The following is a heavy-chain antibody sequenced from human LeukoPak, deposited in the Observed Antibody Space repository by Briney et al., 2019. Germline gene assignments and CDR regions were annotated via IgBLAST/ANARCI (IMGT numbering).Heavy chain of an antibody. D-gene: IGHD3-16*02. Sequence: GESLKISCKGSGYSFTSYWIGWVRQMLGKGLEWMGIIYPGDSDTRYSPSFQGQVTISADKSISTAYLQWSSLKASDTAMYYCARSEELSLYYFDYWGQGTLVTVSS. CDR3: ARSEELSLYYFDY. J-gene: IGHJ4*02. CDR1: GYSFTSYW. CDR2: IYPGDSDT. V-gene: IGHV5-51*01.